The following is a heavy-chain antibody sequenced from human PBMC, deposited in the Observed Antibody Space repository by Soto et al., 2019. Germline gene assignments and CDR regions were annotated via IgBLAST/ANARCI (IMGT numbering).Heavy chain of an antibody. D-gene: IGHD3-3*01. CDR1: GFTFSSYA. CDR3: SKDGHAYDFWSGYPDAFDI. V-gene: IGHV3-23*01. Sequence: EVQLLESGGGLVQPGGSLRLSCAASGFTFSSYAMSWVRQAPGKGLEWVSAISGSGGSTYYADSVKGRFTISRDNSKNTLYLQMNSLRAEDTAVYYCSKDGHAYDFWSGYPDAFDIWGQGTMVTVSS. CDR2: ISGSGGST. J-gene: IGHJ3*02.